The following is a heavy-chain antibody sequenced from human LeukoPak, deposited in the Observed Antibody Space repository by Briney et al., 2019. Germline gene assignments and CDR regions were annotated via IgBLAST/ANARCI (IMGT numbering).Heavy chain of an antibody. J-gene: IGHJ4*02. CDR2: INPSGGST. Sequence: GASVKVSCKASGYTFTAYYMHWVRQAPGQGLEWMGIINPSGGSTSYAQKFQGRVTMTRDTSTSTVYMELSSLRSEDTAVYYCAARPPRYSSGWYVDYWGQGTLVTVSS. D-gene: IGHD6-19*01. CDR3: AARPPRYSSGWYVDY. V-gene: IGHV1-46*01. CDR1: GYTFTAYY.